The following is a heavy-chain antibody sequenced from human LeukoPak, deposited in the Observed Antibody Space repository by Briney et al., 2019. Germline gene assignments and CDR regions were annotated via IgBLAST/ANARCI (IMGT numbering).Heavy chain of an antibody. CDR1: GFSFSSYE. V-gene: IGHV3-74*01. Sequence: GGSLRLSCAASGFSFSSYEMNWVRQAPGKGLVWVSRINSDGSSTSYADSVKGRFTISRDNAKNTLYLQMNSLRAEDTAVYYCARDMGYAHAFDIWGQGTMVTVSS. J-gene: IGHJ3*02. D-gene: IGHD5-12*01. CDR2: INSDGSST. CDR3: ARDMGYAHAFDI.